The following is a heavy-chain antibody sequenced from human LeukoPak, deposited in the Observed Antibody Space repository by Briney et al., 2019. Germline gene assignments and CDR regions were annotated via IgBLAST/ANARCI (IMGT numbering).Heavy chain of an antibody. J-gene: IGHJ4*02. CDR1: GGSISSSSYY. V-gene: IGHV4-39*07. CDR2: IYYSGST. Sequence: SETLSLTCTVSGGSISSSSYYWGWIRQPPGKGLEWIGSIYYSGSTYYNPSLKSQVTISVDTSKNQFSLKLSSVTAADTAVYYCARDLLWFGLNDYWGQGTLVTVSS. CDR3: ARDLLWFGLNDY. D-gene: IGHD3-10*01.